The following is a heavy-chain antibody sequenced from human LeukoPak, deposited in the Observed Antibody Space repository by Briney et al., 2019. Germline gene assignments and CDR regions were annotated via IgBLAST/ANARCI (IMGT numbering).Heavy chain of an antibody. CDR3: AGYGSGSYYNLDY. V-gene: IGHV4-30-2*01. J-gene: IGHJ4*02. CDR2: IYHSGST. CDR1: GGSISSGGYY. D-gene: IGHD3-10*01. Sequence: SETLSLTCTVSGGSISSGGYYWSWIRQPPGKGLEWIGYIYHSGSTYYNPSLKSRVTISVDRSKNQFSLKLSSVTAADTAVYYCAGYGSGSYYNLDYWGQGTLVTVSS.